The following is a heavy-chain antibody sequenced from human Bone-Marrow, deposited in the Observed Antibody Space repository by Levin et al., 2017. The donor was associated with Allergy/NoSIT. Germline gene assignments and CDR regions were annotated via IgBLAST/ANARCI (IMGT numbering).Heavy chain of an antibody. CDR1: GYTVTELS. CDR2: FDPEDGET. J-gene: IGHJ4*02. Sequence: ASVKVSCKVSGYTVTELSLHWVRQAPGKGLEWMGCFDPEDGETIYAQKFQGRVTMTEDTSTDTAYMELSSLRSEDTAVYYCATNSASGIFGVVLPDYWGQGTLVTVSS. CDR3: ATNSASGIFGVVLPDY. V-gene: IGHV1-24*01. D-gene: IGHD3-3*01.